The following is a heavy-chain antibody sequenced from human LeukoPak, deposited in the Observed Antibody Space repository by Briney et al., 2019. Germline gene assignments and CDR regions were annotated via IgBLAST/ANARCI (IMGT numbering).Heavy chain of an antibody. V-gene: IGHV3-20*04. CDR1: GFTFDDYG. D-gene: IGHD2-2*01. J-gene: IGHJ4*02. CDR3: ARDTGYCSSTSCSGAFDY. CDR2: INWNGGST. Sequence: PGGSLRLSCAASGFTFDDYGMSWVRQAPEKGLEWVSGINWNGGSTGYADSVKGRFTFSSDNAKNSLYLQMNSLRAEDTALYYCARDTGYCSSTSCSGAFDYWGQGTLVTVSS.